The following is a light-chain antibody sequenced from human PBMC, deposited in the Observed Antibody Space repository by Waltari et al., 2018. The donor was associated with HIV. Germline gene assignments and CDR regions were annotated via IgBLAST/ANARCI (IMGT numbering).Light chain of an antibody. Sequence: DVAMTQSPLSLPVTLGQSASISCKSSQSLVHIDGNTYLNWFHQRPGQSPRRLIYKVSYRDSGVPERFSGSGSGTVFTLQINTVEAEDAGVYFCMQGTVWPRTFGGVTRLEIQ. J-gene: IGKJ4*01. CDR3: MQGTVWPRT. CDR1: QSLVHIDGNTY. CDR2: KVS. V-gene: IGKV2-30*02.